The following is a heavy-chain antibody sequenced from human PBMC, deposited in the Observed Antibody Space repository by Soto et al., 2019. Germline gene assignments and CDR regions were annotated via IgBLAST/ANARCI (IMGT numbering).Heavy chain of an antibody. CDR2: INPDSGGT. V-gene: IGHV1-2*02. J-gene: IGHJ2*01. CDR3: AREIRSGYYKYWYFDL. D-gene: IGHD3-3*01. CDR1: GYTFTIYY. Sequence: QVQLVQSGAEVKTPGASVKVSCKASGYTFTIYYMHWVRQAPGQGLEWMGWINPDSGGTKYAQKFQGGVTMTRDTSISTVYMELSRLRSDDTAVYYCAREIRSGYYKYWYFDLWGRGTLVTVSS.